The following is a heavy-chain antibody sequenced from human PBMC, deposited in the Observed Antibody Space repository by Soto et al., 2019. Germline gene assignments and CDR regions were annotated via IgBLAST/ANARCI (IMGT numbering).Heavy chain of an antibody. CDR1: GFTFSSYG. CDR3: AKVVVSGGTYGMDV. J-gene: IGHJ6*02. CDR2: ISYDGSNK. Sequence: QVQLVESGGGVVQPGRSLRLSCAASGFTFSSYGMHWVRQAPGKGLEWVAVISYDGSNKYYADSVKGRFTISRDNSKNALYLQMNSLRAEETAVYYCAKVVVSGGTYGMDVWGQGTTVTVSS. V-gene: IGHV3-30*18. D-gene: IGHD2-15*01.